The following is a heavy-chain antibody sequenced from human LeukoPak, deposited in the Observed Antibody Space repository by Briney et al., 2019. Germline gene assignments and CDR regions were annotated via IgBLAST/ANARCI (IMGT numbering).Heavy chain of an antibody. D-gene: IGHD6-19*01. Sequence: GGSLRLSCAASGFTFSSYGMHWVRQAPGKGLEWVAFIRYDGSNKYYADSVKGRFTISRDNAKNSLYLQMNSLRAEDTALYYCARDRSLGIAVAGTNPFDYWGQGTLVTVSS. V-gene: IGHV3-30*02. CDR2: IRYDGSNK. CDR1: GFTFSSYG. CDR3: ARDRSLGIAVAGTNPFDY. J-gene: IGHJ4*02.